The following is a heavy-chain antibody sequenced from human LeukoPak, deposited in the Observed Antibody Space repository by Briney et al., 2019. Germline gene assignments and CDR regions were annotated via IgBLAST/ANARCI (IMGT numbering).Heavy chain of an antibody. D-gene: IGHD2-15*01. CDR1: GFTFSSYA. CDR2: ISYDGSNK. Sequence: PGRSLRLSCAASGFTFSSYAMHWVRQAPGKGLEWVAVISYDGSNKYYADSVKGRFTISRDNSKNTLYLQMNSLRGEDTVVYYCARDGDLDIVVVVAAGNWFDPWGQGTLVTVSS. V-gene: IGHV3-30-3*01. CDR3: ARDGDLDIVVVVAAGNWFDP. J-gene: IGHJ5*02.